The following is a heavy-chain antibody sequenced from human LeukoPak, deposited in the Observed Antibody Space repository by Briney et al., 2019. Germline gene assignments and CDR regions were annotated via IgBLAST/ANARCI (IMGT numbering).Heavy chain of an antibody. CDR2: IYYSGST. CDR3: EIGHTPMDAFDI. D-gene: IGHD2-21*01. J-gene: IGHJ3*02. CDR1: GGSISSGGYY. V-gene: IGHV4-31*03. Sequence: SETLSLTCTVSGGSISSGGYYWSWIRQHPGKGLEWLGYIYYSGSTYYNPSLKSRVTISVDTSKNQFSQKLSSVTAADTAVYYCEIGHTPMDAFDIWGQGTMVTVSS.